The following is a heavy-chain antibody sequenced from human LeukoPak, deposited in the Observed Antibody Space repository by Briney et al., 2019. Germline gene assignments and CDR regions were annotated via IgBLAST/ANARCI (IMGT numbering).Heavy chain of an antibody. CDR3: ARGPLVWFGELPGDY. Sequence: PGGSLRLSCAASGFTFSSYSMNWVRQAPGKGLEWVSYISSSSSTIYYADSVKGRFTISGDNAKNSLYLQMNSLRAEDTAVYYCARGPLVWFGELPGDYWGQGTLVTVSS. V-gene: IGHV3-48*01. J-gene: IGHJ4*02. CDR1: GFTFSSYS. CDR2: ISSSSSTI. D-gene: IGHD3-10*01.